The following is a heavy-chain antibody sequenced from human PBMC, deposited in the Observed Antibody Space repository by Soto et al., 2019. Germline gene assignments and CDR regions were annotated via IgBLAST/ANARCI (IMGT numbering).Heavy chain of an antibody. D-gene: IGHD2-15*01. CDR2: MNPNSGNT. CDR3: SRSPSGYWSGGSGSRINWFDP. J-gene: IGHJ5*02. CDR1: GYTFTSYD. Sequence: QVQLVQSGAEVKKPGASVKVSCKASGYTFTSYDINWVRQATGQGLEWMGWMNPNSGNTGYAQKFQGRVTMTRNTSISTAYMELSSLRSEDTAVYYCSRSPSGYWSGGSGSRINWFDPCGQGTLVTVSS. V-gene: IGHV1-8*01.